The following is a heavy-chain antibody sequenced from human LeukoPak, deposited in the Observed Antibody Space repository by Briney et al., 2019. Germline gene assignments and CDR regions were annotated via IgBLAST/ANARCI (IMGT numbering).Heavy chain of an antibody. Sequence: SETLSLTCAVSGASFSGYYWTWIRQPPREGLEWIGEIDHSGSTNYNSSLKSRVTISVDTSKNQFSLRLNSVTAADTAVYYCARLQVGSGTYYYYYYMDVWGKGTTVTISS. D-gene: IGHD3-10*01. V-gene: IGHV4-34*01. CDR3: ARLQVGSGTYYYYYYMDV. CDR1: GASFSGYY. J-gene: IGHJ6*03. CDR2: IDHSGST.